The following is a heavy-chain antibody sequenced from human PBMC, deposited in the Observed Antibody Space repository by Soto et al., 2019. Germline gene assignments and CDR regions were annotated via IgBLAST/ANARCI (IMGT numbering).Heavy chain of an antibody. CDR2: MYYSGSI. D-gene: IGHD3-10*01. CDR3: VKRGNGGPVDV. J-gene: IGHJ6*02. Sequence: PSETLSLTCTVAGGSISSSSYYWGWIRQPPGKGRDWIGSMYYSGSIHYNPSLKSRVTISVDTSKNQFSLKLTSVTAADTAVYYCVKRGNGGPVDVWGQGTTVTVSS. V-gene: IGHV4-39*01. CDR1: GGSISSSSYY.